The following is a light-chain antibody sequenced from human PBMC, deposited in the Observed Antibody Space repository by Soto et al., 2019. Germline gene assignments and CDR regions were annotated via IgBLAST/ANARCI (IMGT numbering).Light chain of an antibody. Sequence: DIVMTQSPDSLAVSLGERATINCKSSQSVLYSSNNKNYLAWYQQKPGQPPKLLIYWASTRESGVPDRFSGSGSGTDFTLTISRLQAEDVAVYYCQQYYRPWTFGKGTKVEIK. CDR2: WAS. J-gene: IGKJ1*01. CDR1: QSVLYSSNNKNY. V-gene: IGKV4-1*01. CDR3: QQYYRPWT.